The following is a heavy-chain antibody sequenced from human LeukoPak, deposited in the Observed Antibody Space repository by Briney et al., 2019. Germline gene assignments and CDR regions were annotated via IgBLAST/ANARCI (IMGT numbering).Heavy chain of an antibody. V-gene: IGHV1-2*02. Sequence: ASVKVPCKASGYTFTDYYVHWVRQAPGQGLEWMGWINPNSGGTNYAQKFQGRVTMTRDTSISTAYMELSRLRSDDTAVYYCARELCSGGSCQNWFDPWGQGTLVTVSS. CDR2: INPNSGGT. CDR3: ARELCSGGSCQNWFDP. CDR1: GYTFTDYY. D-gene: IGHD2-15*01. J-gene: IGHJ5*02.